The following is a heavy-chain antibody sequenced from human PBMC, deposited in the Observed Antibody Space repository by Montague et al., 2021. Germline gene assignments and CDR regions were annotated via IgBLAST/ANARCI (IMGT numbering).Heavy chain of an antibody. D-gene: IGHD5-24*01. CDR2: IYPGDSDT. Sequence: QPGEEVKKPGESLKISCKGSGYSFTRYWIGWVRQMPGKGLEWMGIIYPGDSDTRYSPSFQGQVTISADKSISTAYLQWSSLKASDTAMYYCARGRGDGNNWAWGFDYWGQGTLVTVSS. CDR3: ARGRGDGNNWAWGFDY. J-gene: IGHJ4*02. CDR1: GYSFTRYW. V-gene: IGHV5-51*01.